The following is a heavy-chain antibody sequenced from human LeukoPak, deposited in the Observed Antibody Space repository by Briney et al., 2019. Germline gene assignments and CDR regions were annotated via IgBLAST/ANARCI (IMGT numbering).Heavy chain of an antibody. Sequence: ASVKVSCKASGYTFTSYDINWVRQATGQGREWMGWMNPNSGNTGYAQKFQGRVTITRNTSISTAYMELSSLRSEDTAVYYCASGLTTVLTHHSYYYYYMDVWGKGTTVTVSS. V-gene: IGHV1-8*03. CDR3: ASGLTTVLTHHSYYYYYMDV. D-gene: IGHD4-23*01. CDR2: MNPNSGNT. J-gene: IGHJ6*03. CDR1: GYTFTSYD.